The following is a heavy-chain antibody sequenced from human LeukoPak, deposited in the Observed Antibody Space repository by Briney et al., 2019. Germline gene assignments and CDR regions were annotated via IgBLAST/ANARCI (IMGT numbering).Heavy chain of an antibody. CDR2: IYPGDSDT. CDR3: ARHGDIVVVPAASHWRSGWFDP. CDR1: GYSFTSYW. Sequence: GESLKISCKGSGYSFTSYWIGWVRQMPGKRLEWMGIIYPGDSDTRYSPSFQGQVTISADKSISTAYLQWSSLKASDTAMYYCARHGDIVVVPAASHWRSGWFDPWGQGTLVTVSS. D-gene: IGHD2-2*01. V-gene: IGHV5-51*01. J-gene: IGHJ5*02.